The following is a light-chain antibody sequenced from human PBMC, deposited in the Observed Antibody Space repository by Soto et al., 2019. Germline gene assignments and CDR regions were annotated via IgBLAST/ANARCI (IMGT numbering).Light chain of an antibody. CDR3: SSYTSTSTLYV. J-gene: IGLJ1*01. CDR1: SSDVGGYNY. V-gene: IGLV2-14*03. CDR2: DVS. Sequence: QSVLTQPASVSGSPGQSITISCTGTSSDVGGYNYVSWYQQYPGDVPKLIISDVSNRPSGISSRFSGSKSGNTASLTISGLQAEDEADYYCSSYTSTSTLYVFGTGTQLTV.